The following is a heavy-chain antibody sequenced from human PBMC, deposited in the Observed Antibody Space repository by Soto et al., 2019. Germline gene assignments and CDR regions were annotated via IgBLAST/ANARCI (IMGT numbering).Heavy chain of an antibody. D-gene: IGHD4-17*01. CDR1: GYSFTSYW. V-gene: IGHV5-51*01. CDR2: IYPGDSDT. CDR3: PRLSDQGDHRCYLAV. Sequence: GESLKISCKGSGYSFTSYWIGWVRQMPGKGLEWMGIIYPGDSDTRYSPSFQGQVTISADKSISTAYLQWSSLKASDTAMYYCPRLSDQGDHRCYLAVWSTRITVPVSS. J-gene: IGHJ6*03.